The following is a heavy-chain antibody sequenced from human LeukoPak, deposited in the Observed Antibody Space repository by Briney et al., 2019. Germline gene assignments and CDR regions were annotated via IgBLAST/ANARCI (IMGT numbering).Heavy chain of an antibody. J-gene: IGHJ4*02. CDR3: ARPPTSYSSSLETFDY. CDR1: GGSISSSSYY. D-gene: IGHD6-6*01. CDR2: IYYSGST. V-gene: IGHV4-39*01. Sequence: PSETLSLTCTVSGGSISSSSYYWGWIRQPPGKGLEWIGSIYYSGSTYYNPSLKSRVTISVDTSKNQFSLKLSSVTAADTAVYYCARPPTSYSSSLETFDYWGQGTLVTVSS.